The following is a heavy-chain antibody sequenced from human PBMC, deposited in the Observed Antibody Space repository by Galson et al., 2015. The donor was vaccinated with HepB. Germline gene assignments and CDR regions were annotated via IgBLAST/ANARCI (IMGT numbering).Heavy chain of an antibody. CDR3: ARDAGPFDP. Sequence: SLRLSCAASGFTFSSYAMHWVRQAPGKGLEWVAVISYDGSNKYYADSVKGRFTISRDNSKNTLYLQMNSLRAEDTAVYYCARDAGPFDPWGQGTLVTVSS. J-gene: IGHJ5*02. CDR1: GFTFSSYA. CDR2: ISYDGSNK. V-gene: IGHV3-30-3*01.